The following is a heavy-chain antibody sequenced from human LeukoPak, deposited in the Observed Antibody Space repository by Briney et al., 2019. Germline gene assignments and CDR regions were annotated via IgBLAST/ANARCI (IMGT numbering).Heavy chain of an antibody. CDR2: INPSGGGT. V-gene: IGHV1-46*01. J-gene: IGHJ4*02. CDR3: ARDSTPPLPRQWPIPFDY. Sequence: ASVKVSCKASGYTFTSYYMHWVRQAPGQGLDWMGMINPSGGGTSYAQKFQGRVTMTRDTSTSTVYMELSSLRSDDTAVYYCARDSTPPLPRQWPIPFDYWGQGTLVTVSS. CDR1: GYTFTSYY. D-gene: IGHD6-19*01.